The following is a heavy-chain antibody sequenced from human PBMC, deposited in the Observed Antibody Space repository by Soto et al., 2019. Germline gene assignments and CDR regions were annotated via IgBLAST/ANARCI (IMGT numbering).Heavy chain of an antibody. CDR2: IVVGSGNT. CDR3: AAEGYDILTGYYFDY. Sequence: ASVKVSFKAFGFTFTSFAMHWVRQARGQRLEWIGWIVVGSGNTNYAQKFQERVTITRDMSTSTAYMELSSLRSEDTAVYSCAAEGYDILTGYYFDYWG. V-gene: IGHV1-58*02. J-gene: IGHJ4*01. D-gene: IGHD3-9*01. CDR1: GFTFTSFA.